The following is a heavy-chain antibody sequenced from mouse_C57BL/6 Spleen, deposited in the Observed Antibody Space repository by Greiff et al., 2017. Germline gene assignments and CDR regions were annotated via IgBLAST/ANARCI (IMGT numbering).Heavy chain of an antibody. CDR2: IYPSDSET. Sequence: VQLQQPGAELVRPGSSVKLSCKASGYTFTSYWMDWVKQRPGQGLEWIGNIYPSDSETHYNQKFKDKATLTVAKSSSTAYMQLSSLTSKDSAVYYCAGKGVYYGNRYYAMDDWGQGTSGTVSS. D-gene: IGHD2-1*01. V-gene: IGHV1-61*01. J-gene: IGHJ4*01. CDR3: AGKGVYYGNRYYAMDD. CDR1: GYTFTSYW.